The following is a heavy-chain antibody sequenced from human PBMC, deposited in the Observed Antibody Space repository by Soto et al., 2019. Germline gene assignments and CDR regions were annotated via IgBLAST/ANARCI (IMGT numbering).Heavy chain of an antibody. CDR2: IYYSGST. CDR3: ASTYYNPSSGPFGY. V-gene: IGHV4-31*01. D-gene: IGHD3-22*01. CDR1: GGSISSGNYY. Sequence: QVQLQESGPGLVKPSQTLSLTCTVSGGSISSGNYYWSWIRQHPGKGLEWIGYIYYSGSTYYNPSPTSLIPITVDTSKNRFSLKLSSVTAADTAVYYCASTYYNPSSGPFGYWGQGTLVTVSS. J-gene: IGHJ4*02.